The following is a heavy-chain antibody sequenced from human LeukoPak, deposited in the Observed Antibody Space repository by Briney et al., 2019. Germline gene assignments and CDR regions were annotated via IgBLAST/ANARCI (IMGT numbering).Heavy chain of an antibody. Sequence: GESLKISCEGSGYSFTNYWISWVRQMPGKGLEWMGIIYPDDSDTRYSPSFQGQVTISADKSISTAYLQWSSLKASDTAMYYCARRGSGWYVDYWGQGTLVTVSS. J-gene: IGHJ4*02. V-gene: IGHV5-51*01. CDR2: IYPDDSDT. CDR3: ARRGSGWYVDY. D-gene: IGHD6-19*01. CDR1: GYSFTNYW.